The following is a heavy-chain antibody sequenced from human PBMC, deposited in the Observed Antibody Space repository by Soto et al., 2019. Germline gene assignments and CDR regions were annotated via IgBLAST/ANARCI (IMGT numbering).Heavy chain of an antibody. Sequence: GGSLRLSCAASGFTFSSYAMHWVRQAPGKGLEWVAVISYDGSNKYYADSVKGRFTISRDNSKNTLYLQMNSLRAEDTAVYYCARDCRGLSYSRSCLDYMDVWGKGTTVTVSS. CDR2: ISYDGSNK. V-gene: IGHV3-30*04. J-gene: IGHJ6*03. CDR1: GFTFSSYA. CDR3: ARDCRGLSYSRSCLDYMDV. D-gene: IGHD6-13*01.